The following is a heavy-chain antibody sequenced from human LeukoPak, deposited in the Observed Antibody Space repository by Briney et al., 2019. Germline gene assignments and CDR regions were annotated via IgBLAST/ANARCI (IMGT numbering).Heavy chain of an antibody. V-gene: IGHV3-30*01. CDR3: ARWIGDCTNGVCRKYYFDY. CDR2: ISYDGSNK. D-gene: IGHD2-8*01. CDR1: GFTFSSYA. J-gene: IGHJ4*02. Sequence: GESLRLSCAASGFTFSSYAMHWVRQAPGKGLEWVAVISYDGSNKYYADSVKGRFTISRDNSKNTLYLQMNSLRAEDTAVHYCARWIGDCTNGVCRKYYFDYWGQGTLVTVSS.